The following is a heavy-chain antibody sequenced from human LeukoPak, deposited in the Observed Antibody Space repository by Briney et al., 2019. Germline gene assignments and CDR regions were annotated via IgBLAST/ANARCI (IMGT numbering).Heavy chain of an antibody. J-gene: IGHJ4*02. CDR1: GFTFSSYA. CDR3: AKDFYGDPNYFDY. CDR2: ISYDGSNK. D-gene: IGHD4-17*01. V-gene: IGHV3-30-3*01. Sequence: AGSLRLSCAASGFTFSSYAMHWVRQAPGKGLEWVAVISYDGSNKYYADSVKGRFTISRDNSKNTLYLQMNSLRAEDTAVYYCAKDFYGDPNYFDYWGQGTLVTVSS.